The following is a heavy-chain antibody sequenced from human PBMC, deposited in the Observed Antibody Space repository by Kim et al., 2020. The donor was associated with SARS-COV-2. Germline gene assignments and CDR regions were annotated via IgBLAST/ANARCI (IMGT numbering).Heavy chain of an antibody. Sequence: SETLSLTCAVYGGSFSGYYWSWIRQPPGKGLEWIGEINHSGSTNYNPSLKSRVTISVDTSKNQFSLKLSSVTAADTAVYYCARGRGMVLGVITVDWGQGT. CDR1: GGSFSGYY. D-gene: IGHD3-10*01. CDR2: INHSGST. J-gene: IGHJ4*02. V-gene: IGHV4-34*01. CDR3: ARGRGMVLGVITVD.